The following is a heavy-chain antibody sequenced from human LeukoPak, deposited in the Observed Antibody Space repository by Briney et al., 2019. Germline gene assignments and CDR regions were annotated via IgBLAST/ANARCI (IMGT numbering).Heavy chain of an antibody. CDR2: INWNGGST. D-gene: IGHD3-3*01. Sequence: GGSLRLSCAASGFTFDDYGMSWVRQAPGKGLEWVSGINWNGGSTGYADSVKGRFTISRDNAKNSLYLQMNSLRAEDTALYYCARPPGGYYDFWSGEYYFDYWGQGTLVIVSS. V-gene: IGHV3-20*04. CDR1: GFTFDDYG. J-gene: IGHJ4*02. CDR3: ARPPGGYYDFWSGEYYFDY.